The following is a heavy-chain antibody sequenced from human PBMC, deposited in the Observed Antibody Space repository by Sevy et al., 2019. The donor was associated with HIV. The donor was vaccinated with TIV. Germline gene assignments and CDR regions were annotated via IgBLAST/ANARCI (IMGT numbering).Heavy chain of an antibody. CDR2: IEQDGSEK. Sequence: GGSLRLSCAASGFTFSTYWMTWVRQAPGKVLEWVANIEQDGSEKYYVDSVKGRFTISRDNAKNSLYLQMSSLRAEDTAVYYCASSSSGYYFDYWGQGTLVTVSS. CDR3: ASSSSGYYFDY. J-gene: IGHJ4*02. V-gene: IGHV3-7*01. D-gene: IGHD3-22*01. CDR1: GFTFSTYW.